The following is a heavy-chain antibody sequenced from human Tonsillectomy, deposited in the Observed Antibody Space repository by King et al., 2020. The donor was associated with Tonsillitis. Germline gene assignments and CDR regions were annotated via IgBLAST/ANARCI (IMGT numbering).Heavy chain of an antibody. V-gene: IGHV1-69*09. CDR2: IIPILGIA. J-gene: IGHJ3*02. Sequence: QLVQSGAEVKKPGSSVKVSCKASGGTFSSYAISWVRQAPGQGLEWMGRIIPILGIANYAQKFQGRVTITADKSTSTAYMELSSLRSEDTAVYYCARRYDSSGYLDAFDIWGQGTMVTVSS. CDR3: ARRYDSSGYLDAFDI. CDR1: GGTFSSYA. D-gene: IGHD3-22*01.